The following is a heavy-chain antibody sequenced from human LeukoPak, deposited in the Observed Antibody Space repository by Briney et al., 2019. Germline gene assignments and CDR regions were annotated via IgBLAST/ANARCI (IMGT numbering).Heavy chain of an antibody. J-gene: IGHJ4*02. CDR1: GFTFSSYW. CDR3: ARHSGTYYDY. Sequence: GGSLRLSCAASGFTFSSYWVSWVRQAPGKGLEWVANIKQDGSEKYYVDSVRGRFTISRDNAKSSLYLQMNSLRAEDTAVYYCARHSGTYYDYWGKGTLVTVSS. D-gene: IGHD1-26*01. V-gene: IGHV3-7*01. CDR2: IKQDGSEK.